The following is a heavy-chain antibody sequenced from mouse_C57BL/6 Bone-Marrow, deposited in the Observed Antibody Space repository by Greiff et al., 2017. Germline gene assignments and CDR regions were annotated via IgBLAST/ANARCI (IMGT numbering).Heavy chain of an antibody. CDR2: IYPGSGST. V-gene: IGHV1-55*01. J-gene: IGHJ3*01. D-gene: IGHD1-1*01. CDR1: GYTFTSYW. CDR3: ARRGLLRYLAY. Sequence: VQLQQPGAELVKPGASVKMSCKASGYTFTSYWITWVKQRPGHGLEWIGDIYPGSGSTNYNEKFKSKATLTVDKSSSTAYMQISSLTSEASAVYYCARRGLLRYLAYWGQGTRVTVTA.